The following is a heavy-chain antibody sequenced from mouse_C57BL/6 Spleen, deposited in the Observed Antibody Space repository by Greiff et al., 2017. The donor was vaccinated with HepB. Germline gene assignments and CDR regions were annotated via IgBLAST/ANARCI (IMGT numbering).Heavy chain of an antibody. CDR2: ISSGGSYT. Sequence: VQLKESGGDLVKPGGSLKLSCAASGFTFSSYGMSWVRQTPDKRLEWVATISSGGSYTYYPDSVKGRFTISRDNAKNTLYLQMSSLKSEDTAMYYCARRDSTLYFDYWGQGTTLTVSS. CDR3: ARRDSTLYFDY. J-gene: IGHJ2*01. V-gene: IGHV5-6*01. D-gene: IGHD2-5*01. CDR1: GFTFSSYG.